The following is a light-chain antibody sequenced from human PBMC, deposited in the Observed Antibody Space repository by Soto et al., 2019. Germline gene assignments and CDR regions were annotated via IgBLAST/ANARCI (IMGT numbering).Light chain of an antibody. CDR1: QTISTF. CDR3: QQSFSTPST. J-gene: IGKJ1*01. Sequence: DIHMTHSPSSLSASVGDRVTLTCRASQTISTFLDWYQHKPGKAPKLVIFDASNLHSGVPSRFSASGSGTDFTLTISSLQPEDFATYSCQQSFSTPSTFGQGTKVDIK. V-gene: IGKV1-39*01. CDR2: DAS.